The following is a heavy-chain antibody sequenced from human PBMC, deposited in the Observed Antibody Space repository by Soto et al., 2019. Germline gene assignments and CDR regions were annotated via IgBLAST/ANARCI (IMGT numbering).Heavy chain of an antibody. J-gene: IGHJ6*02. CDR2: IKPDGSEQ. D-gene: IGHD1-20*01. CDR3: ARGNWNYYYGFDV. CDR1: EFTFDKYY. Sequence: LRLSCAASEFTFDKYYMTWVRQAPGKGPEWVANIKPDGSEQYYVDSVKGRFTISRDNANNSLYLQMNSLRAEDTAVYFCARGNWNYYYGFDVWGQGTTVTVSS. V-gene: IGHV3-7*01.